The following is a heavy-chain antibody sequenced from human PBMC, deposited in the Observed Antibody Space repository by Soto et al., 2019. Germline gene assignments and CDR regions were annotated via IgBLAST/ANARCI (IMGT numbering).Heavy chain of an antibody. J-gene: IGHJ6*02. CDR1: GSTFSSYW. Sequence: PGGSLRLSCAASGSTFSSYWMHWVRQAPGKGLVWVSRINSDGSSTSYADSVKGRFTISRDNAKNTLYLQMNSLRAEDTAVYYCARRGYCSGGSCPRSKGYYYYGMDVWGQGTTVTVSS. V-gene: IGHV3-74*01. D-gene: IGHD2-15*01. CDR3: ARRGYCSGGSCPRSKGYYYYGMDV. CDR2: INSDGSST.